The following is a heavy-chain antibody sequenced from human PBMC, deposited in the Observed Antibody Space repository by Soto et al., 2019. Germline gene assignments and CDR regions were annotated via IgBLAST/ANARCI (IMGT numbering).Heavy chain of an antibody. D-gene: IGHD5-12*01. CDR3: ATYKAGYDRPAELMDV. J-gene: IGHJ6*04. CDR2: ISSSSSTI. Sequence: GGSLRLSCAASGFTFSSYSMNWVRQAPGKGLEWVSYISSSSSTIYYADSVKGRFTISRDNAKNSLYLQMNSLRAEDTAVYYCATYKAGYDRPAELMDVWGKGTTVTVSS. CDR1: GFTFSSYS. V-gene: IGHV3-48*01.